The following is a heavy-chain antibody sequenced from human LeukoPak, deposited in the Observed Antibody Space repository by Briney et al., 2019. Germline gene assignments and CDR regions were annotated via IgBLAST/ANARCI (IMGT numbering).Heavy chain of an antibody. CDR2: ISTTDGRT. CDR1: GFTISNYA. V-gene: IGHV3-23*01. D-gene: IGHD3-22*01. CDR3: ARDETYDYESNGYLDF. Sequence: GGSLRLSCAASGFTISNYAMTWVRQAPGKGLEWVSTISTTDGRTFYADSVKGRFTISRDISKNLVYLQMSSLRAEDTAIYYCARDETYDYESNGYLDFWGQGTVVTVSS. J-gene: IGHJ4*02.